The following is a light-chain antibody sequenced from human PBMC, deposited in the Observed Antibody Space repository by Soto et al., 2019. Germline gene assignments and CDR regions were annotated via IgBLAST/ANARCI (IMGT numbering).Light chain of an antibody. CDR2: RND. CDR3: AAWDDSLSGSYV. CDR1: SSNIGNNY. V-gene: IGLV1-47*01. J-gene: IGLJ1*01. Sequence: QSVLTQPPSASGTPGQRVSVSCSGSSSNIGNNYVFWYQHLPGTALKLLIYRNDQRPSGVSARFSGSKSGTSASLAISGLRSEDEADYYCAAWDDSLSGSYVFGPGTKLTVL.